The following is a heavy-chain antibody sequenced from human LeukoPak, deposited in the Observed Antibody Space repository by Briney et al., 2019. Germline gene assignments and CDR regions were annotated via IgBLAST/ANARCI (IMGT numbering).Heavy chain of an antibody. CDR2: ICPDGTVT. V-gene: IGHV3-74*01. CDR3: VRDFRSADY. J-gene: IGHJ4*02. Sequence: GGPLRLPGEPSGFPSRLYGMHWARKAPGRGRMWVSRICPDGTVTNYADSVKARFIISRDNARNTVYLQMNSLRVEDTAVYYCVRDFRSADYWGQGTLVTVSS. CDR1: GFPSRLYG.